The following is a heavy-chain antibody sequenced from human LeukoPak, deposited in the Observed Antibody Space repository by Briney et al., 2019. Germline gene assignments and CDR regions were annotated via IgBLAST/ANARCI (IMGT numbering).Heavy chain of an antibody. CDR2: IYYSGST. Sequence: SETLFLTCTVSGGSISSSSYYWGWIRQPPGKGLEWIGSIYYSGSTYYNPSLKSRVTISVDTSKNQSSLKLSSVTAADTAVYYCARYSMPKDAFDIWGQGTMVTVSS. CDR1: GGSISSSSYY. CDR3: ARYSMPKDAFDI. J-gene: IGHJ3*02. V-gene: IGHV4-39*01. D-gene: IGHD2/OR15-2a*01.